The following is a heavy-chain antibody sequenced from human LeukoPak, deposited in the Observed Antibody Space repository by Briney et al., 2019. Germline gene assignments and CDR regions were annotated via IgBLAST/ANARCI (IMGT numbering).Heavy chain of an antibody. V-gene: IGHV4-39*07. CDR3: ARNYGGSTMKAFDI. J-gene: IGHJ3*02. CDR1: GGSISSSSSY. CDR2: IYYSGST. D-gene: IGHD4-23*01. Sequence: SETLSLTCIVSGGSISSSSSYWAWIRQPPGRGLEWIGSIYYSGSTYFNPSLKSRVTISIDTSKNQFSLKLSSVTAADTAVNYCARNYGGSTMKAFDIWGLGTVVTVSS.